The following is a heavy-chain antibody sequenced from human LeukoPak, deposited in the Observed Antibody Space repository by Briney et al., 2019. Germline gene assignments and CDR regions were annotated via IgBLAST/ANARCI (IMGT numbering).Heavy chain of an antibody. CDR1: GYTFTGYY. Sequence: ASVKVSSKASGYTFTGYYMHWVRQAPGQGLEWMGWINPNSGGTNYAQKFQGRVTMTRDTSISTAYMELGSLRSDDTAIYYCARAYGSGSSYHPDYWGQGTLVTVSS. D-gene: IGHD3-10*01. CDR3: ARAYGSGSSYHPDY. CDR2: INPNSGGT. J-gene: IGHJ4*02. V-gene: IGHV1-2*02.